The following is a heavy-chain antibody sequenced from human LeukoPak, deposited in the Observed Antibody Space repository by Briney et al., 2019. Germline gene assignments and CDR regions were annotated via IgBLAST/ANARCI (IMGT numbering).Heavy chain of an antibody. V-gene: IGHV3-23*01. D-gene: IGHD2-15*01. CDR2: ISGSGGST. CDR1: GFTFSSYA. CDR3: ARLGYCSGGSCPVGMDV. Sequence: GGSLRLSCAASGFTFSSYAMSWVRQAPGKGLEWVSAISGSGGSTYYADSVKGRFTISRYNSKNTLYLQMNSLRAEDTAVYYCARLGYCSGGSCPVGMDVWGKGTTVTVSS. J-gene: IGHJ6*04.